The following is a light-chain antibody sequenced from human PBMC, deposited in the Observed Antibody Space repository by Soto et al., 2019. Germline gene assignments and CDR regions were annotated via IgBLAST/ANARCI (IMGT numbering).Light chain of an antibody. CDR1: QSLAYSDGNTY. Sequence: DVVMTQSPLSLPVTLGQPASISCRSSQSLAYSDGNTYLNWFQQRPGQSPRRLIYKVSNRDSGVPDRCSGSGSCTDFTLKISRVEAEDVGVYYCMQGTHWPPYTFGQGTKLEIK. CDR2: KVS. J-gene: IGKJ2*01. V-gene: IGKV2-30*01. CDR3: MQGTHWPPYT.